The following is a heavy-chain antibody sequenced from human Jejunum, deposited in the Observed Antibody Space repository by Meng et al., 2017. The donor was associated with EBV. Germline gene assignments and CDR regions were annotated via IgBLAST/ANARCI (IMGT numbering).Heavy chain of an antibody. D-gene: IGHD1-26*01. CDR3: ARAVVGSTSLDY. CDR1: GYTFTNYA. Sequence: QVPLVQSVFGLRKPGASVKISCKTSGYTFTNYAMNWVRQAPGQGLEWMAWINTKTGNPAYAQGFTGRFVFSLDMSVTTIYLQISSLEAEDTAIYYCARAVVGSTSLDYWGQGTLVTVSS. CDR2: INTKTGNP. J-gene: IGHJ4*02. V-gene: IGHV7-4-1*02.